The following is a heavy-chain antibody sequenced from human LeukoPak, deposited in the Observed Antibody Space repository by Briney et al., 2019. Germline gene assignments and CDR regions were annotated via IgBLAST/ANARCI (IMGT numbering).Heavy chain of an antibody. D-gene: IGHD5-18*01. Sequence: GASLQISCQASGSIFTNYWIAGVRPLPGKGVEGMGSFYPGASDTRSRPSFQRPGTLSAATSIGPAYLQWCSLKASDTAMYYCARLGTAIVATYLDYWGQGTLVTASS. J-gene: IGHJ4*02. CDR3: ARLGTAIVATYLDY. CDR2: FYPGASDT. CDR1: GSIFTNYW. V-gene: IGHV5-51*01.